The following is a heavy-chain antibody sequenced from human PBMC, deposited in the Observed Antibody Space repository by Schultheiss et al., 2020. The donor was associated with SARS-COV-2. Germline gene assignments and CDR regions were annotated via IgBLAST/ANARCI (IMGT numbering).Heavy chain of an antibody. D-gene: IGHD5-12*01. V-gene: IGHV3-33*08. Sequence: GGSLRLSCAASGFTFSSYGMHWVRQAPGKGLEWVAVIWYDGSNKYYADSVKGRFTISRDNSKNTLYLQMNSLRAEDTAVYYCARDQSYSGYDLEAFDIWGQGTMVTVSS. CDR1: GFTFSSYG. CDR3: ARDQSYSGYDLEAFDI. J-gene: IGHJ3*02. CDR2: IWYDGSNK.